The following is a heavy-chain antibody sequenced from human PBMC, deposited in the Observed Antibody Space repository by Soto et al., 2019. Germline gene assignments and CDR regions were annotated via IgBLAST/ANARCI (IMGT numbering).Heavy chain of an antibody. CDR1: GFTFDDYA. V-gene: IGHV3-9*01. D-gene: IGHD6-13*01. J-gene: IGHJ3*02. CDR3: AARDLGIAAALDAFDI. Sequence: GGSLRLSCAASGFTFDDYAMHWVRQAPGKGLEWVSGISWNSGSIGYADSVKGRFTISRDNAKNSLYLQMNSLRAEDTALYYCAARDLGIAAALDAFDIWGQGTMVTVSS. CDR2: ISWNSGSI.